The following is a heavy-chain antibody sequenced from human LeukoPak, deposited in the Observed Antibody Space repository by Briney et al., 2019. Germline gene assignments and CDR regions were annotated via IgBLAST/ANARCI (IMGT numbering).Heavy chain of an antibody. CDR3: ATRRVGATFDY. CDR1: GGSFSGYY. J-gene: IGHJ4*02. CDR2: ISYSGST. V-gene: IGHV4-59*01. Sequence: SETLSLTCAVYGGSFSGYYWSWIRQPPGKGLEWIGCISYSGSTNYNPSLRSRVTMSLDTSKNQFSLTLSSVTAADTAVYFCATRRVGATFDYWGQGTLVTVSS. D-gene: IGHD1-26*01.